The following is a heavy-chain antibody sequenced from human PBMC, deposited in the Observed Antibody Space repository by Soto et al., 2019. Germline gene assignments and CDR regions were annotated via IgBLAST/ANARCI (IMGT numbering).Heavy chain of an antibody. CDR3: AREDCSGGSCPEATYGMDV. D-gene: IGHD2-15*01. Sequence: QVQLVQSGAEVKKPGSSVKVSCKASGGTFSSYAISWVRQAPGQGLEWMGGIIPIFGTANYAQKFQGRVTITADESTRTAYMELSSLRSEDTAVYYCAREDCSGGSCPEATYGMDVWGQGTTVTVSS. V-gene: IGHV1-69*12. CDR2: IIPIFGTA. J-gene: IGHJ6*02. CDR1: GGTFSSYA.